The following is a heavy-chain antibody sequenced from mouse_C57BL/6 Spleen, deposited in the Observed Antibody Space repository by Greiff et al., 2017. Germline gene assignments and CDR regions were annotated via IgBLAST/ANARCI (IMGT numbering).Heavy chain of an antibody. Sequence: VQLQQSGPELVKPGASVKISCKASGYAFSSSWMNWVKQRPGKGLEWIGRIYLGDGDTNYNGKFKGKATLTADKSSSTAYMQLSSLTSEDSAVYFCARNRLYGSSYFFDYWGQGTTLTVSS. CDR1: GYAFSSSW. CDR3: ARNRLYGSSYFFDY. V-gene: IGHV1-82*01. CDR2: IYLGDGDT. J-gene: IGHJ2*01. D-gene: IGHD1-1*01.